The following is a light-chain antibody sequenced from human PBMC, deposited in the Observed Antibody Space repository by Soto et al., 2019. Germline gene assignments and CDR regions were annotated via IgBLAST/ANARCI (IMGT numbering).Light chain of an antibody. CDR1: SSDVGGYTS. CDR3: SSYTSLSTLVL. Sequence: QSMLAQPASVSGSPGQSITISCTGTSSDVGGYTSVSWYQKHPGKAPKLMIYEVRNRPSGVSNRFSASKSGNTASLTISGLQAEDEADYYCSSYTSLSTLVLFGGGTKVTVL. V-gene: IGLV2-14*01. CDR2: EVR. J-gene: IGLJ2*01.